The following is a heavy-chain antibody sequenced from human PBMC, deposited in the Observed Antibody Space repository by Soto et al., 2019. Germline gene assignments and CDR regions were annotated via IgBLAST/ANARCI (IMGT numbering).Heavy chain of an antibody. J-gene: IGHJ4*02. V-gene: IGHV4-39*01. D-gene: IGHD3-9*01. CDR3: AKGFDILTFGFCLDY. CDR2: MYFSGFYSGST. Sequence: SETLSLTCTVSGGSMSSSSYYWGWIRQPPGKGLEWIANMYFSGFYSGSTSYNPSLKSRVTISVDTSKNQFSLQVSSVTAADTAVYYCAKGFDILTFGFCLDYWGQGTLVTVSS. CDR1: GGSMSSSSYY.